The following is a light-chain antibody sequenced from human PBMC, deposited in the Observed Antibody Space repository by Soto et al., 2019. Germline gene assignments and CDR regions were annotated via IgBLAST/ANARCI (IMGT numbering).Light chain of an antibody. V-gene: IGLV2-14*03. CDR3: NSYTSSSTVV. CDR1: SSDVGGYNY. J-gene: IGLJ2*01. CDR2: DVS. Sequence: QSVLTQPASVSGSPGQSITISCTGTSSDVGGYNYVSWYQQHPARAPKLMIYDVSNRPSGVSNRFSGSKSGNTASLTISGLQAEDEADYYCNSYTSSSTVVFGGGTKLTVL.